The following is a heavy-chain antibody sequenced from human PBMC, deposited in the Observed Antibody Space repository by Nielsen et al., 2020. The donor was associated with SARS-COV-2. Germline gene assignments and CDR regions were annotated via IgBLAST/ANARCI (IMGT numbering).Heavy chain of an antibody. D-gene: IGHD1-26*01. CDR1: GGSITSYY. CDR3: ARVGATRGYWIDP. V-gene: IGHV4-59*01. Sequence: SETLSLTCTVSGGSITSYYWSWIRQPPGKGLECIGYIYYSGSTNYNPSLKSRVTISVDTSKNQFSLKLNSVTAADTAVYYCARVGATRGYWIDPWGQGTLVTVSS. J-gene: IGHJ5*02. CDR2: IYYSGST.